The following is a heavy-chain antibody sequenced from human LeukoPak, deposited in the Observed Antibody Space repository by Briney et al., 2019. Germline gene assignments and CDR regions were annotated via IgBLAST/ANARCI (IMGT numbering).Heavy chain of an antibody. CDR1: GFTFSSYA. Sequence: GGSLRLSCVASGFTFSSYAMSWVRQAPGKGLEWVSVIINSGGSTYYADSVKGRFTISRDNSKNTLYLQMNSLRAEDTAVYYCAKEGTGANYFDYWGQGTLVTVSS. V-gene: IGHV3-23*01. D-gene: IGHD7-27*01. J-gene: IGHJ4*02. CDR2: IINSGGST. CDR3: AKEGTGANYFDY.